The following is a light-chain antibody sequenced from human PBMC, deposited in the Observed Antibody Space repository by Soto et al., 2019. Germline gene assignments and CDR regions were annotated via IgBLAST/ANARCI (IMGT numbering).Light chain of an antibody. V-gene: IGKV3-11*01. J-gene: IGKJ4*01. CDR2: DAS. Sequence: EMVLTQSPSTLSLSPGERATLSCRASQSVSRYLAWYQQKPGQAPRLLIYDASNRDTGIPARFSESGSGTDITLTISSLQPEDFAVYDCHPCNTWPFTFGGGIRVELK. CDR1: QSVSRY. CDR3: HPCNTWPFT.